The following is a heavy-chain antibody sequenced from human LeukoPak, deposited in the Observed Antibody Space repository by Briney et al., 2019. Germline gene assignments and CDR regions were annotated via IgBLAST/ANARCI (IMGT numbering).Heavy chain of an antibody. D-gene: IGHD2/OR15-2a*01. Sequence: PGESLRLSCTAAGLTFSTYALSWVRQTPGKGLEWLSVISATGSTTYYADSGWGRFTISRDNSKNTLYLQMNSLRVEDTAVYYCAKDSQSVAFFLDDAFDLWGQGTIVTVSA. V-gene: IGHV3-23*01. J-gene: IGHJ3*01. CDR2: ISATGSTT. CDR3: AKDSQSVAFFLDDAFDL. CDR1: GLTFSTYA.